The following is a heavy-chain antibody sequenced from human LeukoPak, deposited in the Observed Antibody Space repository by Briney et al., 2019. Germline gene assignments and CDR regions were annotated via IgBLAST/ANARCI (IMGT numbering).Heavy chain of an antibody. CDR2: VNPNNGVP. V-gene: IGHV1-2*06. CDR1: GYTFTGYY. CDR3: ASDQGMYSSGWYEIDY. Sequence: GASVKVSCKASGYTFTGYYMHWVRQAPGQGLEWMGRVNPNNGVPNYAQKLQGRVTMTTDTSTSTAYMELRSLRSDDTAVYYCASDQGMYSSGWYEIDYWGQGTLVTVSS. D-gene: IGHD6-19*01. J-gene: IGHJ4*02.